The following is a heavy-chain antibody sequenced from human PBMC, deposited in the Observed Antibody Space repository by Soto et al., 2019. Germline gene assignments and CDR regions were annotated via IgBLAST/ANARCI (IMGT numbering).Heavy chain of an antibody. J-gene: IGHJ6*01. D-gene: IGHD3-10*01. CDR1: GFTFSTYW. CDR2: INADGSTT. CDR3: ARAVGDHYDGMDV. V-gene: IGHV3-74*01. Sequence: EMQLVESGGGLVQPGGSLRLSCAASGFTFSTYWMHWVRQAPGKRLMWGSRINADGSTTSYADSVKGRFTISRDNAEDTLYLQMNSLRAEDTAVYYCARAVGDHYDGMDVW.